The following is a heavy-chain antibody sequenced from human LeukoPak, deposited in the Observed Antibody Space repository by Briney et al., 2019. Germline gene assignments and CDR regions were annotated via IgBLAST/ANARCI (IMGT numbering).Heavy chain of an antibody. D-gene: IGHD1-26*01. V-gene: IGHV1-69*05. CDR3: ARVGRSRGSLPNSYYYMDV. CDR1: GDIFNSYS. J-gene: IGHJ6*03. Sequence: GASVKVSCKASGDIFNSYSISWVRQAPGQGLEWMGGIIPMFGSANYAQTFQDRVTITTDQSTSTAYMELSSLSSEDTAVYYCARVGRSRGSLPNSYYYMDVWGTGTTATVSS. CDR2: IIPMFGSA.